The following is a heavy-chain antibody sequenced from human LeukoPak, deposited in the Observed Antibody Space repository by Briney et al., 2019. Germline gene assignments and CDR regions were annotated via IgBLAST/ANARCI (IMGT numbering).Heavy chain of an antibody. Sequence: GGSLRLSCAASGFTFSNYALSWVRQAPGKGLEWVSTISDTSTNTYYADSVTGRFTISRDNSMNTPYLQMNSLRAEDTAIYFCAKVPYPDYGSWRPPFMDVWGQGTTVAVSS. CDR2: ISDTSTNT. J-gene: IGHJ6*02. CDR3: AKVPYPDYGSWRPPFMDV. D-gene: IGHD3-10*01. CDR1: GFTFSNYA. V-gene: IGHV3-23*01.